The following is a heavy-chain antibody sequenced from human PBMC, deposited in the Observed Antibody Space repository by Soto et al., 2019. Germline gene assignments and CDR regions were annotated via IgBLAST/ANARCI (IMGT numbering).Heavy chain of an antibody. CDR2: IIPIFGTA. J-gene: IGHJ4*02. CDR3: ARGPMGKFDY. V-gene: IGHV1-69*13. Sequence: SVNVSCKSSGGTFSSYSISWVRQAPGQGLEWMGGIIPIFGTANYAQKFQGRVTITADESTSTAYMELSSLRSEDTAVYYCARGPMGKFDYWGQGTLVTVSS. CDR1: GGTFSSYS.